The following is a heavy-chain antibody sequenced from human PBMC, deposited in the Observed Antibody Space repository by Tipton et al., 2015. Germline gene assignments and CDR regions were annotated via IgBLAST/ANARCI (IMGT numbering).Heavy chain of an antibody. CDR3: ARARGRHGGLFDS. CDR2: ISYTETS. CDR1: GDSVSSGSYY. V-gene: IGHV4-61*01. Sequence: LRLSCTVSGDSVSSGSYYWSWIRQPPGKGLEWIGYISYTETSHYNPSLKSRVTISVDTSKTQFSLKMSSVTASDTAVYYCARARGRHGGLFDSWGQGILVTVSS. J-gene: IGHJ4*02. D-gene: IGHD4-23*01.